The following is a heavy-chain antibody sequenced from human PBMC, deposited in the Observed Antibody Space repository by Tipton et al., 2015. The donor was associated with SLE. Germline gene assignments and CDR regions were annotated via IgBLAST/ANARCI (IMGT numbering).Heavy chain of an antibody. V-gene: IGHV4-61*10. Sequence: TLSLTCTVSGGSISSGSYYWSWIRQPAGKGLEWIGYIYYSGSTNYNPSLKSRVTISVDTSKNQFSLKLSSVTAADTAVYYCARDTYFDYWGQGTLVTVSS. CDR2: IYYSGST. CDR1: GGSISSGSYY. CDR3: ARDTYFDY. J-gene: IGHJ4*02.